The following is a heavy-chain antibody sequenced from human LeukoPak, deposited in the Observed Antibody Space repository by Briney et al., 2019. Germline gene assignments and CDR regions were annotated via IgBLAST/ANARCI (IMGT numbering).Heavy chain of an antibody. V-gene: IGHV1-8*01. CDR1: GYTFTSYD. CDR2: MNPNSGNT. J-gene: IGHJ5*02. Sequence: ASVKVSCKASGYTFTSYDINWVRQPTGQGLEWMGWMNPNSGNTGYAQKFQGRVTMTRNTSISTAYMELSSLRSEDTAVYYCARGVPDPRTGYWLDPWGQGTLVTVSS. CDR3: ARGVPDPRTGYWLDP. D-gene: IGHD3/OR15-3a*01.